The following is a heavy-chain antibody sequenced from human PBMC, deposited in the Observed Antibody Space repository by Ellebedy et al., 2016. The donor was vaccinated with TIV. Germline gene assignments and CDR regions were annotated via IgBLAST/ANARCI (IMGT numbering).Heavy chain of an antibody. D-gene: IGHD4-17*01. J-gene: IGHJ6*02. CDR3: ARPMTTVMDYYYGMDV. Sequence: PGGSLRLSCAASGFTFSSYGMHWVRQAPGKGLEWVAVISYEGSKKYYADSVKGRFTISRDNSKNTLFPQMNSMRADDTAVYYCARPMTTVMDYYYGMDVWGQGTTVTVSS. CDR1: GFTFSSYG. V-gene: IGHV3-30*03. CDR2: ISYEGSKK.